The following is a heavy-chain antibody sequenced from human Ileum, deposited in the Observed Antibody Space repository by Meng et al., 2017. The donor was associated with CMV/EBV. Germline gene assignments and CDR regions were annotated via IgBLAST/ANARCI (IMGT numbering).Heavy chain of an antibody. CDR2: IRSDDST. CDR3: ARACRQVNNCYLDY. D-gene: IGHD5-24*01. CDR1: GFSVTSYF. Sequence: GESLRLSCAVSGFSVTSYFMTWVRQAPGKGLEYVSFIRSDDSTNYAKSVQGRFTISRDNSKNTVFLLINSLRAEDTALYYCARACRQVNNCYLDYWGQGTLVT. V-gene: IGHV3-53*01. J-gene: IGHJ4*02.